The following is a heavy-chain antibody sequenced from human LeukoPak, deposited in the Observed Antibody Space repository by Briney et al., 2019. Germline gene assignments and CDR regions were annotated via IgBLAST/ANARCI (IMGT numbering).Heavy chain of an antibody. D-gene: IGHD6-13*01. CDR1: GFTFSSYA. CDR3: AMYSSSWYY. J-gene: IGHJ4*02. V-gene: IGHV3-30-3*01. CDR2: ISYDGSNK. Sequence: GGSLRLSCAASGFTFSSYAMHWVRQAPGKGLEWVAVISYDGSNKYYADSVKGRLTISRDNSKNTLYLQMNSLRAEDTAVYYCAMYSSSWYYWGQGTLVTVSS.